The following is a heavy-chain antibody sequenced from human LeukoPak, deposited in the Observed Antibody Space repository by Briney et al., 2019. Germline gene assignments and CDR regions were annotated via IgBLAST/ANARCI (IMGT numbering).Heavy chain of an antibody. Sequence: IPSETLSLTCTGSGGSIRSSNYNWGWIRQPPGKGLEWIGSIHYTGSTYHNPSLKSRVTMSVDTSKNQFSLKLSSVTAADTAVYYCARVGAAAGPIDYWGQGTLVTVSS. CDR2: IHYTGST. J-gene: IGHJ4*02. V-gene: IGHV4-39*07. CDR1: GGSIRSSNYN. D-gene: IGHD6-13*01. CDR3: ARVGAAAGPIDY.